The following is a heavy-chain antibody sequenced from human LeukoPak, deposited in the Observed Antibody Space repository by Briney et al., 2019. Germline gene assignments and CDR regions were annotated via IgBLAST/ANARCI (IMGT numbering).Heavy chain of an antibody. J-gene: IGHJ4*01. CDR2: INNDGSIA. D-gene: IGHD5-12*01. V-gene: IGHV3-74*01. Sequence: GGSLRLSCAASGYSFSSFWIHWVRQVPGKGLVWVSFINNDGSIARYADSAKGRFTISRDNAKNTVYLQMNSLGAEDRAVYYCARGGPAGQTPDYWGHGTLVTVSS. CDR3: ARGGPAGQTPDY. CDR1: GYSFSSFW.